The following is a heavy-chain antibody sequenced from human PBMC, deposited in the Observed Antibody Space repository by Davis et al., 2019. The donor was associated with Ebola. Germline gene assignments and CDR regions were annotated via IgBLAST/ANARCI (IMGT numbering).Heavy chain of an antibody. CDR1: GGSISSYY. V-gene: IGHV4-59*01. Sequence: SETLSLTCTVSGGSISSYYWSWIRQPPGKGLEWIGYIYYSGSTNYNPSLKSRVTISVDTSKNQFSLKLSSVTAADTAVYYCARTITMVRGGPVDYWGQGTLVTVSS. D-gene: IGHD3-10*01. J-gene: IGHJ4*02. CDR3: ARTITMVRGGPVDY. CDR2: IYYSGST.